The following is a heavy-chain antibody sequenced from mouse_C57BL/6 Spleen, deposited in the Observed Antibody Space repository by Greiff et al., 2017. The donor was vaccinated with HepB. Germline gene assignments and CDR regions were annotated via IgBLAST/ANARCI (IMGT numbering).Heavy chain of an antibody. CDR1: GYTFTDYY. D-gene: IGHD1-1*01. V-gene: IGHV1-26*01. J-gene: IGHJ4*01. CDR2: INPNNGGT. Sequence: EVQLQQSGPELVKPGASVKISCKASGYTFTDYYMNWVKQSHGKSLEWIGDINPNNGGTSYNQKFKGKATLTVDKSSSTAYMELRSLTSEDSAVYYCASRRLITRDAMDYWGQGTSVTVSS. CDR3: ASRRLITRDAMDY.